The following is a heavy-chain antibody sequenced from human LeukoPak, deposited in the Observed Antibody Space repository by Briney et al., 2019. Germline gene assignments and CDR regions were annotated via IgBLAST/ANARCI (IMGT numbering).Heavy chain of an antibody. V-gene: IGHV3-33*01. Sequence: SGGSLRLSCAASGFTFSSYGMHWVRQAPGKGLEWVAVIWYDGSNKYYADSVKGRFTISRDNSKNTLYLQMNSLRAEDTAVYYCARDFTSVVTSGYWGQGTLVTVSS. CDR3: ARDFTSVVTSGY. D-gene: IGHD4-23*01. J-gene: IGHJ4*02. CDR1: GFTFSSYG. CDR2: IWYDGSNK.